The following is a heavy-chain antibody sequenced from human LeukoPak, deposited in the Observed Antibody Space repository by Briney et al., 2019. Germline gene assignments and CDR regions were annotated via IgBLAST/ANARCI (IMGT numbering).Heavy chain of an antibody. V-gene: IGHV4-39*01. J-gene: IGHJ4*02. CDR2: IYYSGST. CDR1: GGSISSSSYY. Sequence: SKTRSLSCTVPGGSISSSSYYWGWIRQPPGNALEWIGRIYYSGSTYYNPSLKSRVTISVDTSKNQFSLKLSSVTAADTVVFFKQKTAYEIVVVPAAHFDYWGQGTLVTVSS. D-gene: IGHD2-2*01. CDR3: QKTAYEIVVVPAAHFDY.